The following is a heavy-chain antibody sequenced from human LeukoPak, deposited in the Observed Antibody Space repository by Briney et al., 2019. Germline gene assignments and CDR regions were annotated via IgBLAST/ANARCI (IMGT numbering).Heavy chain of an antibody. CDR1: GFTFSSYE. CDR3: VGSSGRYYVDH. D-gene: IGHD3-10*01. Sequence: GGSLRLSCAASGFTFSSYEMNWVRQAPGKGLEWVSYIDSSGYTIYYADSVKGRFTISRDNAKNSLYLQMSSLRADDTAVYYCVGSSGRYYVDHWGQGTLVTVSS. CDR2: IDSSGYTI. V-gene: IGHV3-48*03. J-gene: IGHJ4*02.